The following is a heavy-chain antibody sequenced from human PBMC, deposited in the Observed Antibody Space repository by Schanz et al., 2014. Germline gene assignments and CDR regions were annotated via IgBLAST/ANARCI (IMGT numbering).Heavy chain of an antibody. CDR2: IRSSSTPI. Sequence: EVQLVQSGGGLVQPGGSLRLSCAASGITFSSHSFNWVRQAPGKGLEWISYIRSSSTPIYYADSVKGRFTISRDNAKNSLYLQMNSLKIEDTAVYYCATASSPVREAGAGSSLHLWGQGTRVTVAP. CDR3: ATASSPVREAGAGSSLHL. D-gene: IGHD6-13*01. J-gene: IGHJ5*02. V-gene: IGHV3-48*01. CDR1: GITFSSHS.